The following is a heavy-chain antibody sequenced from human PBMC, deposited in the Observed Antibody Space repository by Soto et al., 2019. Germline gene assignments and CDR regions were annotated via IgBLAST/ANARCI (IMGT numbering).Heavy chain of an antibody. Sequence: GGSLRLSCAASGFTFSSYSMNWVRQAPGKGLEWVSYISSSSSTIYYADSVKGRFTISRDNAKNSLYLQMNSLRAEDTAVYYCARDHTPPYDYIWGSYRYTGVNWFDPWGQGTLVTVSS. J-gene: IGHJ5*02. CDR1: GFTFSSYS. V-gene: IGHV3-48*01. CDR2: ISSSSSTI. D-gene: IGHD3-16*02. CDR3: ARDHTPPYDYIWGSYRYTGVNWFDP.